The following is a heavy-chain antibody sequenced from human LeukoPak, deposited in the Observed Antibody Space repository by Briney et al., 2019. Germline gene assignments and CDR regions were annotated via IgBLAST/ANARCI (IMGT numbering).Heavy chain of an antibody. CDR1: GFTFSSYG. D-gene: IGHD1-7*01. V-gene: IGHV3-33*06. J-gene: IGHJ4*02. Sequence: PGRSLRLSCAASGFTFSSYGMHWVRQAPGKGLEWVAVIWYDGSNKYYADSVKGRFTISRDNSKNTLYLQMNSLRAEGTAVYYCAKDLTGVNYCLDQWGQGTLVTVSS. CDR2: IWYDGSNK. CDR3: AKDLTGVNYCLDQ.